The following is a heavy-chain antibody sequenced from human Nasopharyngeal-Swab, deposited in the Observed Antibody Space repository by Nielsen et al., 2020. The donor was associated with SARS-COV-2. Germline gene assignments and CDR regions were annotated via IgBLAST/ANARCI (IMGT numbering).Heavy chain of an antibody. CDR2: ISSSSSYI. J-gene: IGHJ4*02. CDR3: ARDQAAAGTMCY. V-gene: IGHV3-21*01. D-gene: IGHD6-13*01. Sequence: GESLKISCAASGFSFSSNSMNWVRQAPGKGLEWVSSISSSSSYIYYADSVKGRFTISRDNAKNSLYLQMNSLRAEDTAVYYCARDQAAAGTMCYWGQGSLVTVFS. CDR1: GFSFSSNS.